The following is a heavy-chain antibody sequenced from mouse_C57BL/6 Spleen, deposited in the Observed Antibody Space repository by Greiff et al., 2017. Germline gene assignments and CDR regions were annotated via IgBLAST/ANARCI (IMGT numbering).Heavy chain of an antibody. D-gene: IGHD4-1*01. J-gene: IGHJ2*01. V-gene: IGHV3-6*01. CDR3: ARDTGLDY. CDR2: ISYDGSN. CDR1: GYSITSGYY. Sequence: EVQLVESGPGLVKPSQSLSLTCSVTGYSITSGYYWNWIRQFPGNKLEWMGYISYDGSNNYNPSLKNRISITRDTSKNQFFLKLNSVTTEDTATYYCARDTGLDYWGQGTTLTVSS.